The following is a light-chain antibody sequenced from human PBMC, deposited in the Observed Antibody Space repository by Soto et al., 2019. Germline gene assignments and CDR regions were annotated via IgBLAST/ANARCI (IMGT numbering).Light chain of an antibody. CDR3: QAYDSSLSGYV. V-gene: IGLV1-44*01. CDR2: SNI. Sequence: QSVLTQPPSASGTPGQRVTISCSGSSSNIGSNSVNWYQHLPGTAPKLLIYSNIQRPSGVPDRFSGSKSGTSDSLAITGLQAEDEADYYCQAYDSSLSGYVFGTGNKVTVL. CDR1: SSNIGSNS. J-gene: IGLJ1*01.